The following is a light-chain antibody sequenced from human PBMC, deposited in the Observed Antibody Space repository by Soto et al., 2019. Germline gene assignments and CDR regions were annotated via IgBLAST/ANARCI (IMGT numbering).Light chain of an antibody. CDR3: QQYSTYPWT. V-gene: IGKV1-5*01. J-gene: IGKJ1*01. CDR2: DAS. CDR1: QSISNW. Sequence: DIQMTQPPSTLSASIGDRVTITCRASQSISNWLAWYQQKPGKAPNVLIYDASSLESGVPSRFSGSGSGTECTLTISSLQPDDFATYYCQQYSTYPWTFGQGTKVEIK.